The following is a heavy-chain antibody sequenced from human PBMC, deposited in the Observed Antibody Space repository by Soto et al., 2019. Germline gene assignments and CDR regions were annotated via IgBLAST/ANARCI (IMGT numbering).Heavy chain of an antibody. Sequence: SSETLSLTCTVSGGSISSYYWSWIRQPAGKGLEWIGRIYTSGSTNYNPSLKSRVTMSVDTSKNQFSLKLSSVTAADTAVYYCARREGPSTVKSAFDIWGQGTMVTVS. D-gene: IGHD4-17*01. CDR3: ARREGPSTVKSAFDI. V-gene: IGHV4-4*07. J-gene: IGHJ3*02. CDR2: IYTSGST. CDR1: GGSISSYY.